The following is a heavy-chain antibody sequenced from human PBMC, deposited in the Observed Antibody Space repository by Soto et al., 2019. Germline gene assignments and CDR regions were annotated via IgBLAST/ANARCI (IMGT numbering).Heavy chain of an antibody. CDR3: ATLMGGDCISTSCRAPYTFDY. Sequence: QVQLQESGPGLVKPSQTLSLTCTVSGGSISSGGYYWSWIRQHPGKGLEWIGYIYYSGSTYYNPSLKSRVTLSVDTSKKQFSLKLSSVTAADTAVYYCATLMGGDCISTSCRAPYTFDYWGQGTLVTVSS. CDR1: GGSISSGGYY. J-gene: IGHJ4*02. V-gene: IGHV4-31*03. CDR2: IYYSGST. D-gene: IGHD2-2*01.